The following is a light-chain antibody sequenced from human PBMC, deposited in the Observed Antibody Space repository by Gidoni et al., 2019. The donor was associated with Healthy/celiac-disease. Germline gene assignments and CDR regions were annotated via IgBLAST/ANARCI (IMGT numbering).Light chain of an antibody. CDR3: QQYGFSLT. CDR2: GAS. J-gene: IGKJ4*01. Sequence: ELVLTPSPGPLSLSPGERATLSCRASQSVPGNYLAWFQQKPGQAPRLLMYGASNRATGIPDRFSGSVSGTDFTLTIRRLEPEDFAVYYCQQYGFSLTFGGGTKVEIK. V-gene: IGKV3-20*01. CDR1: QSVPGNY.